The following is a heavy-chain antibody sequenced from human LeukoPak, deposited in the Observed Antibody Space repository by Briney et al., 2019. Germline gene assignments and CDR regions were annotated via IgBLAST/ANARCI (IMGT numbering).Heavy chain of an antibody. J-gene: IGHJ6*02. V-gene: IGHV3-23*01. D-gene: IGHD2/OR15-2a*01. CDR2: ISGSGDSI. CDR1: GFSFNTYA. Sequence: GGSLRLSCAASGFSFNTYAMSWVREAPGKGLEWVSVISGSGDSIFYADSVKGRFTVSRDNAKNSLYLQMNSLRAEDTAVYYCARDFLYYGMDVWGQGTTVTVSS. CDR3: ARDFLYYGMDV.